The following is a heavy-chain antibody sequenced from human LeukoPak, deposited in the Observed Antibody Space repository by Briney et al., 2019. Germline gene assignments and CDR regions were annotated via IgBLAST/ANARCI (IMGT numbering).Heavy chain of an antibody. Sequence: ASVKVSCKASVYTFANCGISWVRQAPGQGLEWVGWISDYNGNTNSAQRLQGRVTMTTDTSTSTAYMELRSLRSDNTALYYSARDGAAAGRTFDYWGAGTLVTVSS. J-gene: IGHJ4*02. CDR1: VYTFANCG. V-gene: IGHV1-18*01. CDR3: ARDGAAAGRTFDY. D-gene: IGHD6-13*01. CDR2: ISDYNGNT.